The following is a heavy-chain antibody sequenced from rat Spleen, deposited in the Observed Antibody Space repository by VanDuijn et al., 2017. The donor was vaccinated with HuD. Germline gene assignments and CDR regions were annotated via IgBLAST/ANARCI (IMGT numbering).Heavy chain of an antibody. Sequence: EVQLVESDGGLVQPGRSLKLSCAASGFTFSDYYMAWVRQAPTKGLEWVATISYDGISTYYRDSVKGRFTISRDNAKSTLYLQMDSLRSEDTATYYCTTRPYYSSLNWFPYWGQGTLVTVSS. V-gene: IGHV5-29*01. D-gene: IGHD1-2*01. CDR3: TTRPYYSSLNWFPY. CDR2: ISYDGIST. J-gene: IGHJ3*01. CDR1: GFTFSDYY.